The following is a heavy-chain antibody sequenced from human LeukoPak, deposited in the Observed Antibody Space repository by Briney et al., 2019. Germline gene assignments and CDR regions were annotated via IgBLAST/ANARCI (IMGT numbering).Heavy chain of an antibody. CDR3: ARALIGYYFDY. CDR2: ISSRGSTI. CDR1: GFTFSDYY. D-gene: IGHD2-8*01. J-gene: IGHJ4*02. Sequence: PGGSLRLSCAASGFTFSDYYMTWIRQAPGKGLEWVSYISSRGSTIYYADSVKGRFTISRDNSKNSLYLQMNSLRAEDTAVYYCARALIGYYFDYWGQGTLVTVSS. V-gene: IGHV3-11*04.